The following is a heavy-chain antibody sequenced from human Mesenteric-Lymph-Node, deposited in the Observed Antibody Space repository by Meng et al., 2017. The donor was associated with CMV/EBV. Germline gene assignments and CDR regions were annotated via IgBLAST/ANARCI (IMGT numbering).Heavy chain of an antibody. CDR2: ISYDGSNK. CDR3: ARDLRLRYFDWFFDY. J-gene: IGHJ4*02. CDR1: GFTFSSYT. V-gene: IGHV3-30-3*01. Sequence: GESLKISCAASGFTFSSYTMHWVRQAPGKGLEWVAVISYDGSNKYYADSVKGRFTISRDNSKNTLYLQMNSLRAEDTVVYYCARDLRLRYFDWFFDYWGQGTLVTVSS. D-gene: IGHD3-9*01.